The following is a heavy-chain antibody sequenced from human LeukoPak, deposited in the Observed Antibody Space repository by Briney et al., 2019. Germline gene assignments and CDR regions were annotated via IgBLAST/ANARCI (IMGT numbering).Heavy chain of an antibody. CDR2: IYYSGST. V-gene: IGHV4-39*07. J-gene: IGHJ4*02. CDR1: GGSISSSSYY. CDR3: AREIVDYGDYPFDY. D-gene: IGHD4-17*01. Sequence: SETLSLTCTVSGGSISSSSYYWGWIRQPPGKGLEGIGSIYYSGSTNYNPSLKSRVTMSVDTSKNQFSLKLSSVTAADTAVYYCAREIVDYGDYPFDYWGQGTLVTVSS.